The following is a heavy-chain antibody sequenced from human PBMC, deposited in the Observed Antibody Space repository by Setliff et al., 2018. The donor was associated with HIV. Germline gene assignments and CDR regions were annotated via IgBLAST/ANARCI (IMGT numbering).Heavy chain of an antibody. Sequence: TLSLTCTVSGDAISSGNNYWNWIRQRPRKGLEWIGYIYYDGATYYNPSLRSPVTISVDPSKNQIFLKMTSVTAADTAVYYCARGGALTMAPAGCFDSWGQGILVTVSS. CDR3: ARGGALTMAPAGCFDS. D-gene: IGHD3-10*01. CDR2: IYYDGAT. J-gene: IGHJ4*02. V-gene: IGHV4-31*01. CDR1: GDAISSGNNY.